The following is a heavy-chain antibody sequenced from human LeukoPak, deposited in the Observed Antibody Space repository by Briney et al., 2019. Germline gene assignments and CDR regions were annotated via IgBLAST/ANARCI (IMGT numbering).Heavy chain of an antibody. V-gene: IGHV1-24*01. CDR2: FDPEDGET. Sequence: GASVKVSCKVSGYTLTELSMHWVRQAPGKGLEWMGGFDPEDGETIYARKFQGRVTMTTDTSTSTAFMELRSLRSDDTAVYYCARAAKGLVDLVVVPAAFPVDYWGQGTQVTVSS. J-gene: IGHJ4*02. CDR3: ARAAKGLVDLVVVPAAFPVDY. CDR1: GYTLTELS. D-gene: IGHD2-2*01.